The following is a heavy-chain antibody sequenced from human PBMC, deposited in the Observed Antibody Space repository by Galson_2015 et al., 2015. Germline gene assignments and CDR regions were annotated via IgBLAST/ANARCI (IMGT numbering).Heavy chain of an antibody. J-gene: IGHJ4*02. CDR3: AREPYCSGGSCYGFDY. V-gene: IGHV3-48*02. CDR2: ISSSSSTI. CDR1: GFTFSSYS. Sequence: SLRLSCAASGFTFSSYSTNWVRQAPGKGLEWVSYISSSSSTIYYADSVKGRFTISRDNAKNSLYLQMNSLRDEDTAVYYCAREPYCSGGSCYGFDYWGQGTLVTVSS. D-gene: IGHD2-15*01.